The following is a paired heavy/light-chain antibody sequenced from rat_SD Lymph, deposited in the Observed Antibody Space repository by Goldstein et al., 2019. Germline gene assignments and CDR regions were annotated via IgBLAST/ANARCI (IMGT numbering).Light chain of an antibody. CDR2: GAT. CDR1: EDIYGS. V-gene: IGKV12S29*01. CDR3: QNGLSTPRT. Sequence: DIQMTQSPTSLAASVGESVTITCLASEDIYGSLVWYQQKPGKSPQLLIYGATILEDGIPSRFSGSGSDTQYSLKINSLQPEDFASYYCQNGLSTPRTFGGGTKLELK. J-gene: IGKJ1*01.
Heavy chain of an antibody. D-gene: IGHD1-6*01. CDR1: GYTFTSYY. V-gene: IGHV1-43*01. CDR3: ARDVYYGLLGVMDA. Sequence: QVQLQQSGAELAKPGSSVKISCKASGYTFTSYYISWIKQTTGQGLEYIGYINTGSGGTNYNEKFKGKATLTVDKSSSTAFMQLSSLTPDDSAVYYCARDVYYGLLGVMDAWGQGASVTVSS. CDR2: INTGSGGT. J-gene: IGHJ4*01.